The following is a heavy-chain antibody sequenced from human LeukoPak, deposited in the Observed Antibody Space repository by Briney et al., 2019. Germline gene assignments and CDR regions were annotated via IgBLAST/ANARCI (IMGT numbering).Heavy chain of an antibody. CDR2: INHSGST. V-gene: IGHV4-34*01. CDR3: ARGPGFYYYYGMDV. CDR1: GGSFSGYY. J-gene: IGHJ6*02. D-gene: IGHD3-10*01. Sequence: SETLSLTCAVYGGSFSGYYWSWIRQPPGKGLEWIGEINHSGSTNYNPSLKSRVTISVHTSKNQFSLKLSSVTAADTAVYYCARGPGFYYYYGMDVWGQGTTVTVSS.